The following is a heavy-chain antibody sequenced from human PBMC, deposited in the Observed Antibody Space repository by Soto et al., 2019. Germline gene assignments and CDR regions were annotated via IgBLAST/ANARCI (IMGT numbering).Heavy chain of an antibody. CDR3: ARGRRYHYYDSSGYLDY. CDR1: GGSVSSGSYY. J-gene: IGHJ4*02. D-gene: IGHD3-22*01. CDR2: IYYSGST. Sequence: PSETLSLTCTVSGGSVSSGSYYWSWIRQPPGKGLEWIGYIYYSGSTNYNPSLKSRVTISVDTSKNQFSLKLSSVTAADTAVYYCARGRRYHYYDSSGYLDYWGQGTLVTVSS. V-gene: IGHV4-61*01.